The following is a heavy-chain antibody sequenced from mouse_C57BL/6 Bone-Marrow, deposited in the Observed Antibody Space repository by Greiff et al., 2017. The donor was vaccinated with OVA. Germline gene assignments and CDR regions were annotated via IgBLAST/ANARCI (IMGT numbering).Heavy chain of an antibody. CDR1: GYAFTNYL. D-gene: IGHD2-4*01. CDR3: ARWDYDYDYFDD. CDR2: INPGSGGT. J-gene: IGHJ2*01. Sequence: VQLQQSGAELVRPGTSVKVSCKASGYAFTNYLIEWVKQRPGQGLEWIGVINPGSGGTNYNEKFKGKATLTADKSSSTAYMQLSSLTSEDSAVYFCARWDYDYDYFDDWGQGTTLTVSS. V-gene: IGHV1-54*01.